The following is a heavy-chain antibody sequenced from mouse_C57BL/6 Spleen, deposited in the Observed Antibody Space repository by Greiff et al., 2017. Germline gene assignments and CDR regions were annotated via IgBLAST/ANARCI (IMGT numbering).Heavy chain of an antibody. CDR1: GYSITSGYY. J-gene: IGHJ1*03. Sequence: EVQLQQSGPGLVKPSQSLSLTCSVTGYSITSGYYWNWIRQFPGNKLEWMGYISYDGSNNYNPSLKNRISITRDTSKNQFFLKLNSVTTEDTATYYCARDNTTEYFDVWGTGTTVTVSS. CDR2: ISYDGSN. CDR3: ARDNTTEYFDV. D-gene: IGHD1-1*01. V-gene: IGHV3-6*01.